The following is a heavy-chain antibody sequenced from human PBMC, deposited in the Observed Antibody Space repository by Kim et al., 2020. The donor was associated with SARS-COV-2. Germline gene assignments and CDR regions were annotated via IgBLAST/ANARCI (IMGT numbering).Heavy chain of an antibody. CDR3: TTGIGDDILTGYRFLGDV. J-gene: IGHJ6*02. CDR2: IKSKTDGGTT. CDR1: GFTFSNAW. V-gene: IGHV3-15*01. Sequence: GGSLRLSCAASGFTFSNAWMSWVRQAPGKGLEWVGRIKSKTDGGTTDYAAPVKGRFTISRDDSKNTLYLQMNSLKTEDTAVYYCTTGIGDDILTGYRFLGDVWGQGTTVTVSS. D-gene: IGHD3-9*01.